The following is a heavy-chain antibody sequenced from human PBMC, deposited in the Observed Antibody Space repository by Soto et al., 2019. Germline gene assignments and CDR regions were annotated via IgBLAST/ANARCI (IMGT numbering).Heavy chain of an antibody. V-gene: IGHV1-69*06. Sequence: ASVKVSCKASGGTFSSYAISWVRQAPGQGLEWMGGIIPIFGTANYAQKFQGRVTITADKSTSTAYMELSSLRSEDTAVYYCARTYYDFWSGYYRENWFDPWGQGTLVTVSS. CDR1: GGTFSSYA. D-gene: IGHD3-3*01. CDR2: IIPIFGTA. CDR3: ARTYYDFWSGYYRENWFDP. J-gene: IGHJ5*02.